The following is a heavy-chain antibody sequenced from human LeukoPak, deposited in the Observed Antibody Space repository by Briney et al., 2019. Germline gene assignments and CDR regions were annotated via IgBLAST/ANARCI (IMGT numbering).Heavy chain of an antibody. D-gene: IGHD3-10*01. V-gene: IGHV1-18*01. CDR1: GYTFTSYG. Sequence: GASVKVSCKASGYTFTSYGISWVRQAPGQGLEWMGWISAYNGNTNYAQKLQGRVTMTTDTSTSTAYMELRSLRSDDTAVYYCARMVRGVIITPDAFDIWGQGTMVTVSS. CDR2: ISAYNGNT. CDR3: ARMVRGVIITPDAFDI. J-gene: IGHJ3*02.